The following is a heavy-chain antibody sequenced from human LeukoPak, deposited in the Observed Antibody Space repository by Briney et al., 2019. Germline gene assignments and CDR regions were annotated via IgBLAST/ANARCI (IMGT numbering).Heavy chain of an antibody. D-gene: IGHD5-18*01. Sequence: PGGSLRLSCAASGFTFSSYSMTWVRQAPGKGLEWVSSISSSSSYIYYADSVKGRFTISRDNAKNSLYLQMNSLRAEDTAVYYCARVDTAMDTYYYYGMDVWGQGTTVTVSS. V-gene: IGHV3-21*01. J-gene: IGHJ6*02. CDR3: ARVDTAMDTYYYYGMDV. CDR2: ISSSSSYI. CDR1: GFTFSSYS.